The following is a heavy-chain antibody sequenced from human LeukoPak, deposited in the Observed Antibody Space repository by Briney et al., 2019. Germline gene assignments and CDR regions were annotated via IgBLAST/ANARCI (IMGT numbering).Heavy chain of an antibody. Sequence: ASVKVSCKASGYTFTGYYMHWVRQAPGQGLEWMGWINPNSGGTNYAQKFQGRVTITADKSTSTAYMELSSLRSEDTAVYYCARDKEAYYCDSSGYYFDYWGQGTLVAVSS. D-gene: IGHD3-22*01. V-gene: IGHV1-2*02. CDR3: ARDKEAYYCDSSGYYFDY. J-gene: IGHJ4*02. CDR1: GYTFTGYY. CDR2: INPNSGGT.